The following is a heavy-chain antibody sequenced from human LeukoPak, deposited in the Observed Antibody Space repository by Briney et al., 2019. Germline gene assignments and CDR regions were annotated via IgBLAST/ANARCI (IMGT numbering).Heavy chain of an antibody. J-gene: IGHJ4*02. Sequence: GGSLRLSCAASGFTFSTYALHWIRQTPGKGLEWVAAVTSDGSKKYYADSVRGRFTISRDNSKNTLYLQMNSLRAEDTAVYYCASLDFWSGYFDSWGQGTLVTVSS. CDR2: VTSDGSKK. D-gene: IGHD3-3*01. CDR3: ASLDFWSGYFDS. V-gene: IGHV3-30-3*01. CDR1: GFTFSTYA.